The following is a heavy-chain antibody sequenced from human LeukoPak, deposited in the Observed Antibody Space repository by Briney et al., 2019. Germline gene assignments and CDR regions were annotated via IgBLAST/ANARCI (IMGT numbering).Heavy chain of an antibody. V-gene: IGHV3-23*01. J-gene: IGHJ4*01. Sequence: GGSLRLSCAASGCTFSSYAMTWVRQAPGKGLEWVSSISSGGGSADYAGSVKGRFTVSRDNSKNTLYLRMDSLRVEDTAVYYCAKRDASGWYSLDCWGHGTLVTVSS. CDR3: AKRDASGWYSLDC. D-gene: IGHD6-19*01. CDR2: ISSGGGSA. CDR1: GCTFSSYA.